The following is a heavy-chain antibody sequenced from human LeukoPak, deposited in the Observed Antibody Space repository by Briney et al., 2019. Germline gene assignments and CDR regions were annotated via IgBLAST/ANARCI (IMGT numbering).Heavy chain of an antibody. D-gene: IGHD6-19*01. J-gene: IGHJ4*02. V-gene: IGHV1-2*02. Sequence: ASQKVSCKASGYTFTGYYMHWVRHAPGQGPEWMGWINPNSGGTNYAQKFQGRVTMTRDTSISTAYMELSRLRSDDTAVYYCARESHSGDLDYWGQGTLVTVSS. CDR3: ARESHSGDLDY. CDR1: GYTFTGYY. CDR2: INPNSGGT.